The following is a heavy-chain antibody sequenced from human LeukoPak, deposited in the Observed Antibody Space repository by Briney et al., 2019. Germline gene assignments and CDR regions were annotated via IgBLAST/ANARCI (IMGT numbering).Heavy chain of an antibody. V-gene: IGHV4-34*01. D-gene: IGHD6-19*01. Sequence: SETLSLTCAVYGGSFSGYYGSWIRQPPGKGLEWIGEINQSGSTNYNPSLKSRVTISVDTSKNQFSLKLSSVTAADTAVYYCARGQPLYSSGWYVNYWGQGTLVTVSS. CDR1: GGSFSGYY. J-gene: IGHJ4*02. CDR3: ARGQPLYSSGWYVNY. CDR2: INQSGST.